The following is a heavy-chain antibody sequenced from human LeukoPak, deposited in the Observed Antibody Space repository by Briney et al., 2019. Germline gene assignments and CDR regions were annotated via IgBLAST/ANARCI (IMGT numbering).Heavy chain of an antibody. J-gene: IGHJ4*02. D-gene: IGHD5-18*01. V-gene: IGHV3-53*01. CDR1: GFTFSSYE. Sequence: PGGSLRLSCAASGFTFSSYEMSWVRQAPGKGLEWVSVIYSGGSTYYADSVKGRFTISRDNSKNTLYLQMNSLRAEDTAVYYCARAQSYSYGLYYFDYWGQGTLVTVSS. CDR2: IYSGGST. CDR3: ARAQSYSYGLYYFDY.